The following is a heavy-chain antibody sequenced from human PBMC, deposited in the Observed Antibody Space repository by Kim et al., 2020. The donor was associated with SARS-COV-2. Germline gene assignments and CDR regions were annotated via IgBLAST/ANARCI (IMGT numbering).Heavy chain of an antibody. V-gene: IGHV1-2*06. CDR1: GYTFTGYY. D-gene: IGHD3-3*01. J-gene: IGHJ6*04. CDR3: ARARVELTIFGVVTPAVDV. CDR2: INPNSGGT. Sequence: ASVKVSCKASGYTFTGYYMHWVRQAPGQGLEWMGRINPNSGGTNYAQKFQGRVTMTRDTSISTAYMELSRLRSDDTAVYYCARARVELTIFGVVTPAVDVWGKGTTVTVSS.